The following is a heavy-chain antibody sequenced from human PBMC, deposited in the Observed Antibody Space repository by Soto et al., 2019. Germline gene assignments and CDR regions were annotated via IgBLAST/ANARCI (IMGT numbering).Heavy chain of an antibody. CDR1: GGSVSSGSYY. V-gene: IGHV4-61*01. J-gene: IGHJ6*02. CDR3: XXXXXXXXQGRYYYGMDV. CDR2: IYYSGST. Sequence: QVQLQESGPGLVKPSETLSLTCTVSGGSVSSGSYYWSWIRQPPGKGLEWIGYIYYSGSTNYNPSLKSRVTISVYTSKNQFSMKLISVTAADTAVXXXXXXXXXXXQGRYYYGMDVWGQGTTVTVSS.